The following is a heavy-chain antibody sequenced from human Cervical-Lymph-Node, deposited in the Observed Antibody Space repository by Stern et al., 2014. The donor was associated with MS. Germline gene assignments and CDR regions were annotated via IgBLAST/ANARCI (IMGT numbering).Heavy chain of an antibody. D-gene: IGHD2-2*01. J-gene: IGHJ4*02. CDR1: GFTFSDYY. V-gene: IGHV3-11*01. CDR3: ARVNTSLPVDY. Sequence: VQLEESGGGLVKPGGSLRLSCAASGFTFSDYYMSWVRQAPGKGLEWISYISISSTTIYYADSVKGRFTISRDNAKNSLYLQMNSLRAEDTAVYYCARVNTSLPVDYWGQGTLVTVSS. CDR2: ISISSTTI.